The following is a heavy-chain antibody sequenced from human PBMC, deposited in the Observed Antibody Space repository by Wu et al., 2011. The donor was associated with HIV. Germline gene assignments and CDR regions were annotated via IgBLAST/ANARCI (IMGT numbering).Heavy chain of an antibody. J-gene: IGHJ4*01. CDR3: ARGSSWDYFDY. Sequence: QVQLVQSGAEVRKPGTSVEVSCKASGYTFTDSFLHWVRQAPGQGLEWVGWINPNSGGTNYAQKFQGRVTMTRDTSITTAYMELSRLGSDDTAIYYCARGSSWDYFDYWGQGTLVTVSS. D-gene: IGHD6-13*01. V-gene: IGHV1-2*02. CDR1: GYTFTDSF. CDR2: INPNSGGT.